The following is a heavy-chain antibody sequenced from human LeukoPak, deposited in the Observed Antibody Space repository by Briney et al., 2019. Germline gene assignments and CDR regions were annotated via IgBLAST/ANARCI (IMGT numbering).Heavy chain of an antibody. CDR2: IYYSGST. CDR3: ARDFSPLLRTGAFDI. J-gene: IGHJ3*02. V-gene: IGHV4-59*01. Sequence: KPSETLSLTCAVSGGSISSYYWSWIRQPPGKGLEWIGYIYYSGSTNYNPSLKSRVTISVDTSKNQFSLKLSSVTAADTAVYYCARDFSPLLRTGAFDIWGQGTRVSVSS. CDR1: GGSISSYY. D-gene: IGHD3/OR15-3a*01.